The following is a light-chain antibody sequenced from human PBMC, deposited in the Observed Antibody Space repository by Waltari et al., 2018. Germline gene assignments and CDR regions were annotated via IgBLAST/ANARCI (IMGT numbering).Light chain of an antibody. J-gene: IGLJ1*01. CDR1: RGDVGAYNY. Sequence: QSALPQPAAVSGSPGQSIAISCTGTRGDVGAYNYVCWYQQSPGKAPQVLIYEVTNRPSGVSSRFSGSKSGNTASLTISGLQPDDEADYYCSSYTSSRTVVFGTGTEVTVL. CDR3: SSYTSSRTVV. V-gene: IGLV2-14*01. CDR2: EVT.